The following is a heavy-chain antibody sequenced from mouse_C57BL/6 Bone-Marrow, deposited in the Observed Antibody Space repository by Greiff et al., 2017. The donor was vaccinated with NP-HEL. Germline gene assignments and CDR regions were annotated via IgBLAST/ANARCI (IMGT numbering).Heavy chain of an antibody. J-gene: IGHJ2*01. CDR2: IYPSDSET. Sequence: QVQLQQPGAELVRPGSSVKLSCKASGYTFTSHWMDWVKQRPGQGLEWIGNIYPSDSETHYNQKFKDKATLTVDKSSSTAYMQLSSLTSEDSAVYYCARGGDYYGSSPGYWGQGTTLTVSS. CDR3: ARGGDYYGSSPGY. CDR1: GYTFTSHW. D-gene: IGHD1-1*01. V-gene: IGHV1-61*01.